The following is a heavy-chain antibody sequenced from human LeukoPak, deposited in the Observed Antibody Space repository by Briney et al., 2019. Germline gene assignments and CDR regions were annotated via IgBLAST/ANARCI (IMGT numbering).Heavy chain of an antibody. Sequence: GASVKVSCKASGYTFTSYGISWVRQAPGQGLEWMGWISAYNGNTNYAQKLQGRVTMTTDTSTSTAYMELRSLRSDDTAVYYCARGETGYYTSGYYYYGMDVWGQGTTVTVS. J-gene: IGHJ6*02. CDR1: GYTFTSYG. CDR3: ARGETGYYTSGYYYYGMDV. CDR2: ISAYNGNT. V-gene: IGHV1-18*01. D-gene: IGHD3/OR15-3a*01.